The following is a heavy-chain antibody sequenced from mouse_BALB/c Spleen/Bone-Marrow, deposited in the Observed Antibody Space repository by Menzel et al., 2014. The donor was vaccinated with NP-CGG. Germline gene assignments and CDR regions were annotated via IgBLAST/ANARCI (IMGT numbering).Heavy chain of an antibody. CDR2: ISSGSNSI. CDR1: GFTFSSFG. Sequence: EVMLVASGGGLVQPGGSRKLSCAASGFTFSSFGMHWVRRAPEKGLAWVAYISSGSNSIFYADTVKGRFTISRDNPKNTLFLQMPSLRSEETAMYYCTRGGNWDDFDYWSQGTTLTVSS. V-gene: IGHV5-17*02. J-gene: IGHJ2*01. CDR3: TRGGNWDDFDY. D-gene: IGHD4-1*01.